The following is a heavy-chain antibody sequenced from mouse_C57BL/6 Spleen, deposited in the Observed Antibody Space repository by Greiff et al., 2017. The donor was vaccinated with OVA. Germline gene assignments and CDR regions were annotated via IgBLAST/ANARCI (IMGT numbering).Heavy chain of an antibody. CDR2: ISYDGSN. CDR1: GYSITSGYY. J-gene: IGHJ2*01. CDR3: ARGGFITTVVAGDY. V-gene: IGHV3-6*01. Sequence: EVQLQESGPGLVKPSQSLSLTCSVTGYSITSGYYWNWIRQFPGNKLEWMGYISYDGSNNYNPSLKNRISITRDTSKNQFFLKLNSVTTEDTATYYCARGGFITTVVAGDYWGQGTTLTVSS. D-gene: IGHD1-1*01.